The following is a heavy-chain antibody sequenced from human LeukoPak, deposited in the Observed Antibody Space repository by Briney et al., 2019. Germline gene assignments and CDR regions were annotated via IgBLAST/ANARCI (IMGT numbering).Heavy chain of an antibody. CDR1: GGSISSGGYY. Sequence: SQTLSLTCTVSGGSISSGGYYWSWIRQPPGKGLEWIGEINHSGSTNYNPSLKSRVTISVDTSKSQFSLKLSSVTAADTAVYYCARGGPILLWFGEPYYYYGMDVWGQGTTVTVSS. V-gene: IGHV4-30-2*01. J-gene: IGHJ6*02. CDR2: INHSGST. D-gene: IGHD3-10*01. CDR3: ARGGPILLWFGEPYYYYGMDV.